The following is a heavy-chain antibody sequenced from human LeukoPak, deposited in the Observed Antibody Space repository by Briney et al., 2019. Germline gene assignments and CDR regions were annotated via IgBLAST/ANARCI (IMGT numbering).Heavy chain of an antibody. V-gene: IGHV5-51*01. D-gene: IGHD6-13*01. CDR1: GYSFTSYW. CDR2: IYPGDSDT. Sequence: GSLKVSCKGSGYSFTSYWIGWVRQMPGKGLEWMGIIYPGDSDTRYSPSFQGQVTISADKSISTAYLQWSSLKASDTAMYYCARSEAAAQTFDYWGQGTLVTVSS. J-gene: IGHJ4*02. CDR3: ARSEAAAQTFDY.